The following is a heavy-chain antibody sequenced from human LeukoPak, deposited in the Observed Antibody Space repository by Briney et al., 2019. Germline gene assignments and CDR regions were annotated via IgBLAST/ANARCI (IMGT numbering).Heavy chain of an antibody. V-gene: IGHV3-23*01. D-gene: IGHD6-19*01. Sequence: GGSLRLSCAASEFTFSNYAMNWVRQAPGKGLEWVSGISGGGGSTYYADSVKGRFTISRDNSKNTLYLQMNSLRAEDTAVYYCAKDKESSGWFFDYWGQGTLVTVSS. J-gene: IGHJ4*02. CDR2: ISGGGGST. CDR1: EFTFSNYA. CDR3: AKDKESSGWFFDY.